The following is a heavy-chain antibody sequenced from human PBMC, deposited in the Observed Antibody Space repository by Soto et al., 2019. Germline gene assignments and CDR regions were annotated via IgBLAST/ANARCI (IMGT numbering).Heavy chain of an antibody. J-gene: IGHJ6*02. CDR2: ISYDGRNK. CDR1: GFTFSSYA. D-gene: IGHD3-22*01. Sequence: GGSLRLSCAASGFTFSSYAMNWVRQAPGKGLEWVAVISYDGRNKYYADSVKGRFTISRDNSKNTLYLQMNSLRAEDTAVYYCAREGFTTYYYYGMDVWGQGTTVTVSS. V-gene: IGHV3-30*04. CDR3: AREGFTTYYYYGMDV.